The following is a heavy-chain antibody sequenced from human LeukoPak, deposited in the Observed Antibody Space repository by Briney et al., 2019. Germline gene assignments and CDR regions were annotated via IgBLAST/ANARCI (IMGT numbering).Heavy chain of an antibody. V-gene: IGHV4-39*01. J-gene: IGHJ4*02. Sequence: SETLSLTCTVSGGSISSSSYYWGWIRQPPGKGLDWIGSIFFSGSTYYNPSLKSRVTISVDTSKNQFSLKLSSVTAADTAVYYCARGGPYGDYVLYWGQGTLVTVSS. CDR2: IFFSGST. CDR1: GGSISSSSYY. D-gene: IGHD4-17*01. CDR3: ARGGPYGDYVLY.